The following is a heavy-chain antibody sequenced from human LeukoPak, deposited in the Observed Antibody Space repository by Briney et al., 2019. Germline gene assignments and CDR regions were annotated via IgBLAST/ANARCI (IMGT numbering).Heavy chain of an antibody. Sequence: GESLKISCKGSGYSFTSHWIGWVRQMPGKGLEWMGIIYPGDSDTRYSPSFQGQVTISADKSISTAYLQWSSLKASDTAMYYCARQARHGTGGGGVDYWGQGTLVTVSS. D-gene: IGHD4-23*01. CDR1: GYSFTSHW. CDR2: IYPGDSDT. J-gene: IGHJ4*02. V-gene: IGHV5-51*01. CDR3: ARQARHGTGGGGVDY.